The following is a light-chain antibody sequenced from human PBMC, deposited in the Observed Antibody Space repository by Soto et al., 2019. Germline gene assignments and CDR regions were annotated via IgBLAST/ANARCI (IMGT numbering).Light chain of an antibody. CDR2: AAD. Sequence: IQLCQLHSSLSAAVGDTVSLTCLASQSITNYLTWFQQKPGKAPSLLIFAADNLQDGVPSRFSGSGSGRDFSLTISSLQPEDFATYYCQQSYDMPWTFGQGTKVDIK. V-gene: IGKV1-39*01. CDR3: QQSYDMPWT. CDR1: QSITNY. J-gene: IGKJ1*01.